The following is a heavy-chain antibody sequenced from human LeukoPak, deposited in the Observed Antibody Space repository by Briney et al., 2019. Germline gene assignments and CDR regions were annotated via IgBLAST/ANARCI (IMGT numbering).Heavy chain of an antibody. CDR3: AREAWGPRRPYYFDY. CDR1: GFTFSSYG. CDR2: IWYDGSNK. J-gene: IGHJ4*02. Sequence: GGSLGLSCAASGFTFSSYGMHWVRQAPGKGLEWVAVIWYDGSNKYYADSVKGRFTISRDNSKNTLYLQMNSLRAEDTAVYYCAREAWGPRRPYYFDYWGQGTLVTVSS. V-gene: IGHV3-33*01. D-gene: IGHD7-27*01.